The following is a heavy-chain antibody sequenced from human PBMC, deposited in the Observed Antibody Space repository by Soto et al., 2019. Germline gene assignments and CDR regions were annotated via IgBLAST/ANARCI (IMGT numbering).Heavy chain of an antibody. J-gene: IGHJ4*02. Sequence: QVQLQESGPGLVKPSQTLSLTCTVSGGSISSGNYYWSWIRQPPGKGLEWIGFISYSGRPYYSASLKSRFTISVDTSKNQFSLNLSFVTAAEPAVYYCATRGTPATGRDYFDYWGQGTLVTVSS. CDR3: ATRGTPATGRDYFDY. CDR1: GGSISSGNYY. D-gene: IGHD1-1*01. V-gene: IGHV4-30-4*01. CDR2: ISYSGRP.